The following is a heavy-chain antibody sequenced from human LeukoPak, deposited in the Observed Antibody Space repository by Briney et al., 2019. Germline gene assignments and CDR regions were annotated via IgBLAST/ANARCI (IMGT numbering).Heavy chain of an antibody. CDR2: ISYDGSNK. CDR1: GFTFSSYA. J-gene: IGHJ4*02. CDR3: ARVMDYGLHFDY. D-gene: IGHD4-17*01. Sequence: GGTLRLSCAASGFTFSSYAMHWVCQAPGKGLEWVAVISYDGSNKYYADSVKGRFTISRDNSKNTLYLQMNSLRAEDTAVYYCARVMDYGLHFDYWGQGTLVTVSS. V-gene: IGHV3-30*04.